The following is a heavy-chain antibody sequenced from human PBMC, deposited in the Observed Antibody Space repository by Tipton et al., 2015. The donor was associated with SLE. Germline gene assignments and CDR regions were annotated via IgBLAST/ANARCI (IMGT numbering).Heavy chain of an antibody. CDR1: GGSFNDYY. J-gene: IGHJ4*02. CDR3: ARDSPYDGSGYYSDY. CDR2: IYYSGST. Sequence: TLSLTCAVYGGSFNDYYWSWIRQPPGKGLEWIGYIYYSGSTNYNPSLKSRVTISVDTSKNQFSLKLSSVTAADTAIYYCARDSPYDGSGYYSDYWGQGTQVTVSS. V-gene: IGHV4-59*12. D-gene: IGHD3-22*01.